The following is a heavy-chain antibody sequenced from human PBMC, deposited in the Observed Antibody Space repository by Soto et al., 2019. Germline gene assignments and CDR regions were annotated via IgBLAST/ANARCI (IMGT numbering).Heavy chain of an antibody. CDR3: AGSVGGGFDY. D-gene: IGHD3-16*01. CDR1: GFTVSSNY. V-gene: IGHV3-66*01. J-gene: IGHJ4*02. Sequence: EVQLVESGGGLVQPGGSLRLSCAASGFTVSSNYMSWVRQAPGKGLEWVSVVYIGGNPYYAESVEDRFTISRDNFQNMLDLQLKSLRAEATAVYYCAGSVGGGFDYWGQGTLVTVSS. CDR2: VYIGGNP.